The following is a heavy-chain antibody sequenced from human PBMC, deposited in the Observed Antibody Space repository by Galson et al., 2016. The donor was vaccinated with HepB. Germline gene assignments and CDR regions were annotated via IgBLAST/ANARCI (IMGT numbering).Heavy chain of an antibody. CDR1: GFTFSNHAM. Sequence: SLRLSCAASGFTFSNHAMSWVRQAPGKGLEWIGEIYHSGSTNYNPSLQSRVTISVDKSKNQFSLNLSPVTAADTAVYYCATGPPPKRLDSWGQGILVTVSS. J-gene: IGHJ5*01. CDR3: ATGPPPKRLDS. CDR2: IYHSGST. V-gene: IGHV4-4*02.